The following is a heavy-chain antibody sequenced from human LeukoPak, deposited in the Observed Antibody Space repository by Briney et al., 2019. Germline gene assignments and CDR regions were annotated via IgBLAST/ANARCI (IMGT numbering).Heavy chain of an antibody. CDR3: ERQAGIAVAAYDY. CDR1: GFTFSSYA. D-gene: IGHD6-19*01. CDR2: ISGSGGST. Sequence: GGSLRLSCAASGFTFSSYAMSWVRQAPGKGLEWVSGISGSGGSTYYADSVKGRFTISRDNSKNTLYLQMNSLRAEDTAVYYCERQAGIAVAAYDYWGQGTLVTVSS. V-gene: IGHV3-23*01. J-gene: IGHJ4*02.